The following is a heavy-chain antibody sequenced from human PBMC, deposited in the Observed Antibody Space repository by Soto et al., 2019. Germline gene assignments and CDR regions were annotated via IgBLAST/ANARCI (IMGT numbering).Heavy chain of an antibody. CDR3: ARDRRAPTTDGMVGYYYYYYMDV. D-gene: IGHD4-4*01. CDR2: ISSSGSTI. CDR1: GFTFSDYY. J-gene: IGHJ6*03. V-gene: IGHV3-11*01. Sequence: GESLKISCAASGFTFSDYYMSWIRQAPGKGLEWVSYISSSGSTIYYADSVKGRFTISGDNAKNSLYLQMKSLRAEDTAVYYCARDRRAPTTDGMVGYYYYYYMDVWGKGTTVTVSS.